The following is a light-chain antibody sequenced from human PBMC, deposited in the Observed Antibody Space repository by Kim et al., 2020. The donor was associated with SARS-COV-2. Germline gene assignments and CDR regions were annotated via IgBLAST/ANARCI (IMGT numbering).Light chain of an antibody. CDR3: QTWDTASHVI. CDR2: LTGDGKD. CDR1: GGHSDYT. Sequence: QLVLTQSPSASASLGASVNLTCTLSGGHSDYTIAWYQQEAEKGPRYLMKLTGDGKDTKGDGIPDRFSGSSSGAERFLTISSLQSEDEADYYCQTWDTASHVIFGGGTQLTVL. V-gene: IGLV4-69*01. J-gene: IGLJ2*01.